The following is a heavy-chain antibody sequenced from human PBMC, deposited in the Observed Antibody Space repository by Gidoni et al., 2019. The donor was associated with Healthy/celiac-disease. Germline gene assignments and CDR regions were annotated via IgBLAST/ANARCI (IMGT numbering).Heavy chain of an antibody. V-gene: IGHV4-59*01. J-gene: IGHJ4*02. Sequence: QVQLQESGPGLVKPSETLSLTCTVSGGSISSYYRSWIRQPPGKGLEWIGYIYYSGSTNYNPSLKSRVTISVDTSKNQFSLKLSSVTAADTAVYYCARWTTVTLSFDYWGQGTLVTVSS. D-gene: IGHD4-17*01. CDR1: GGSISSYY. CDR3: ARWTTVTLSFDY. CDR2: IYYSGST.